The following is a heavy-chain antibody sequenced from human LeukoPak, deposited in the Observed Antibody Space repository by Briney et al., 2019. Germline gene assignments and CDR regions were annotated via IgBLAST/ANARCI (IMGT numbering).Heavy chain of an antibody. D-gene: IGHD6-19*01. V-gene: IGHV1-69*04. CDR3: ARDISASSGWYGYFDL. Sequence: GASVKVSCKASGGTFSSYAISWVRQAPGQGLEWMGRIIPILGIANYAQKFQGRVTITAGKSTSTAYMELSSLRSEDTAVYYCARDISASSGWYGYFDLWGRGTLVTVSS. CDR1: GGTFSSYA. CDR2: IIPILGIA. J-gene: IGHJ2*01.